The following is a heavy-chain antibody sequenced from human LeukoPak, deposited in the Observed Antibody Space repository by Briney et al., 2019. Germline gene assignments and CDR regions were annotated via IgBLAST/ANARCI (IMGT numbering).Heavy chain of an antibody. CDR2: INPSGGGT. D-gene: IGHD4-17*01. J-gene: IGHJ4*02. Sequence: GSVKVSCKASGYTFISYFMKWVRQAPGQGLEWMGIINPSGGGTNYAQKFEGRVIVTRDTSTSRVYMESYSLRSEDTAVYYCARGGRDYGDFLAGHWGQGTLVTVSS. V-gene: IGHV1-46*01. CDR3: ARGGRDYGDFLAGH. CDR1: GYTFISYF.